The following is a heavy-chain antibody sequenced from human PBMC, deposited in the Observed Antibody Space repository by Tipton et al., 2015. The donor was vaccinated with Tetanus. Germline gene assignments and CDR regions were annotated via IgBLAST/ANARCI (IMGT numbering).Heavy chain of an antibody. CDR2: IYYSGST. CDR1: GGSISSSSYY. J-gene: IGHJ4*02. V-gene: IGHV4-39*01. CDR3: ARGNRAAKKPLLGYCSGGSCSYYFDY. Sequence: TLSLTCTVSGGSISSSSYYWGWIRQPPGKGLEWIGSIYYSGSTYYNPSLKSRVTISVDTSKNQFSLKLSSVTAADTAVYYCARGNRAAKKPLLGYCSGGSCSYYFDYWGQGTLVTVSS. D-gene: IGHD2-15*01.